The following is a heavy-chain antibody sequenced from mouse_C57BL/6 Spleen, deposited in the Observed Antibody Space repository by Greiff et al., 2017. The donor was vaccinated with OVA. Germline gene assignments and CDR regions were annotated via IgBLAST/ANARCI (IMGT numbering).Heavy chain of an antibody. CDR3: ARDYGSSFPSMDY. CDR1: GFTFSSYG. Sequence: EVKVVESGGDLVKPGGSLKLSCAASGFTFSSYGMSWVRQTPDKRLEWVATISSGGSYTYYPDSVKGRFTISRDNAKNTLYLQMSSLKSEDTAMYYCARDYGSSFPSMDYWGQGTSVTVSS. CDR2: ISSGGSYT. V-gene: IGHV5-6*01. J-gene: IGHJ4*01. D-gene: IGHD1-1*01.